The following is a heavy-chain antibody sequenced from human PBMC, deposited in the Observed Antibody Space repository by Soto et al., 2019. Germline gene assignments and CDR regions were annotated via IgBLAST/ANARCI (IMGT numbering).Heavy chain of an antibody. V-gene: IGHV3-23*01. CDR3: AKGKYDASGSFYNNLDY. J-gene: IGHJ4*02. CDR1: GFTFSAYA. Sequence: GGSLRLSCVASGFTFSAYAMSWVRQAPGKGLEWVSAISGRGDTTYDADSVKGRFSISRDNSKNTLYVQMNSLRAEDTAVYYCAKGKYDASGSFYNNLDYWGQGTVVTVSS. D-gene: IGHD3-10*01. CDR2: ISGRGDTT.